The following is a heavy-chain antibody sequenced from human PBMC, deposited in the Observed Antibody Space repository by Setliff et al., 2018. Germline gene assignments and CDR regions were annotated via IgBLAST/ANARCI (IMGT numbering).Heavy chain of an antibody. J-gene: IGHJ6*03. D-gene: IGHD1-26*01. CDR2: VSHSGRT. CDR3: ARHVGVRDYYYMDV. V-gene: IGHV4-38-2*02. CDR1: NFSLTSGFF. Sequence: SETLSLTCTVSNFSLTSGFFWAWVRQPPGKGLEWIGYVSHSGRTNHNPSLKSRVIISLEMSKKQFALKVSSVTAADTAVYYCARHVGVRDYYYMDVWGKGTTVTVSS.